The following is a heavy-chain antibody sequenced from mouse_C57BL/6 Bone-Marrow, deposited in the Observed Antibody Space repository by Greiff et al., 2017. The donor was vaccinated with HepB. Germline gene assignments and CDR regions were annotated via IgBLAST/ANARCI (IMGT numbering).Heavy chain of an antibody. V-gene: IGHV2-9-1*01. D-gene: IGHD1-1*01. CDR2: IWTGGGT. Sequence: VKLVESGPGLVAPSQSLSITCTVSGFSLTSYAISWVRQPPGKGLEWLGVIWTGGGTNYNSALKSRLSISKDNSKSQVFLTMNSLQTDDTARYYWARGGYYYGSSYCCYFDVWGRGTTVTVSS. CDR1: GFSLTSYA. J-gene: IGHJ1*03. CDR3: ARGGYYYGSSYCCYFDV.